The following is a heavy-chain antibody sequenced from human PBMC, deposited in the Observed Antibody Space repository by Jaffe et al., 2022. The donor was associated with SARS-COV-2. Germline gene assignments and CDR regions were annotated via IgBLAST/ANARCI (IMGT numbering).Heavy chain of an antibody. V-gene: IGHV3-33*01. CDR3: TRDMYNYDRSGYYSFDY. Sequence: QVQLVESGGGEVQPGGSLRLTCAASGLTFISYGMHWVRQAPGKGLEWVAVIWNDGSSEKYADSVKGRFTISRDNSKNTVYLQMNSLRVEDTAVYYCTRDMYNYDRSGYYSFDYWGQGTLVTVSS. D-gene: IGHD3-22*01. J-gene: IGHJ4*02. CDR1: GLTFISYG. CDR2: IWNDGSSE.